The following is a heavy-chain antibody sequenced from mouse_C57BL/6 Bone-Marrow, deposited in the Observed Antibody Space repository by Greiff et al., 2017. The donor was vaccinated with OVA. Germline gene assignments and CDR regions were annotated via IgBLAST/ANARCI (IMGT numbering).Heavy chain of an antibody. Sequence: EVQLQQSGAELVRPGASVKLSCTASGFNITDDYMHWVKQRPEQGLEWIGWIDPENGDTEYASKFQGKATITADTSSNTAYLELSSLTSEDTAVYYCTPNWVWFAYWGQGTLVTVSA. CDR3: TPNWVWFAY. CDR2: IDPENGDT. J-gene: IGHJ3*01. D-gene: IGHD4-1*02. CDR1: GFNITDDY. V-gene: IGHV14-4*01.